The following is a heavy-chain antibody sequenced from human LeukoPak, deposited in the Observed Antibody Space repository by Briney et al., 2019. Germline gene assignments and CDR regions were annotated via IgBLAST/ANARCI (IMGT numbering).Heavy chain of an antibody. CDR3: ARDLSSSWYYMYYFDY. Sequence: PGGSLRLSCAASGFTFSSYSMNWVRQAPGKGLEWVSSISSSSSYIYYADSVKGRSTISRDNAKNSLYLQMNSLRAEDTAVYYCARDLSSSWYYMYYFDYWGQGTLVTVSS. J-gene: IGHJ4*02. V-gene: IGHV3-21*01. CDR2: ISSSSSYI. D-gene: IGHD6-13*01. CDR1: GFTFSSYS.